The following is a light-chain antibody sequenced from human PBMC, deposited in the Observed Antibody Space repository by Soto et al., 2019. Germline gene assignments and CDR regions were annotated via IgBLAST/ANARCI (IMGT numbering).Light chain of an antibody. Sequence: DIQLTQSPSFLSASVGDRVTITCRASQGISSYLAWYQQKPGKAPELLIYAASSLQSGDPSRFSGSGSGTDFPLTISSLQPEDSATYYCQQLNTYPPWTFGQGTKVEIK. J-gene: IGKJ1*01. CDR1: QGISSY. CDR3: QQLNTYPPWT. CDR2: AAS. V-gene: IGKV1-9*01.